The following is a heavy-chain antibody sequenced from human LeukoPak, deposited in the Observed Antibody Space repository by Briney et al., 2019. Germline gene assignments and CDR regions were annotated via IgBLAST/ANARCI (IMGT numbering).Heavy chain of an antibody. CDR1: GFTFSSYS. V-gene: IGHV3-21*01. CDR3: AREGGPVPAGGYYYYYMDV. J-gene: IGHJ6*03. Sequence: GGSLRLSCAASGFTFSSYSMNWVRQAPGKGLEWVSSISSSSSYIYYADSVKGRFTISRDNAKNSLYLQMNSLRAEDTAVYYCAREGGPVPAGGYYYYYMDVWGKGTTVTVSS. CDR2: ISSSSSYI. D-gene: IGHD2-2*01.